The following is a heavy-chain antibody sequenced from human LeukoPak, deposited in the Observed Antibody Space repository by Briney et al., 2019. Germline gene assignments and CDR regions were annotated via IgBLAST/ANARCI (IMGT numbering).Heavy chain of an antibody. Sequence: SETLSLTCTVSGGSISSYYWSWIRQPPGKGLEWIGYIYYSGSTNYNPSLKSRVTISVDTSKNQFSLKLSSVTAADTAVYYCARHGPIGYGSGSYTKFDYWGQGTLVTVSS. CDR1: GGSISSYY. CDR3: ARHGPIGYGSGSYTKFDY. D-gene: IGHD3-10*01. CDR2: IYYSGST. J-gene: IGHJ4*02. V-gene: IGHV4-59*08.